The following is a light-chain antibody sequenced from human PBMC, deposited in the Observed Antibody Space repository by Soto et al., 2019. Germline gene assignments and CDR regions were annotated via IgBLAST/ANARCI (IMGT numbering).Light chain of an antibody. CDR2: AAS. Sequence: DFEMTQSPSSLSAFVGDRVTMTCRASQSIGTFLSWYQQKSGRAPKLLIYAASSLQIGVPSRFSGSGSGTNFTLTISSLQPEDFAIYFCQQNYDTPITFGQGTRLEI. CDR3: QQNYDTPIT. CDR1: QSIGTF. V-gene: IGKV1-39*01. J-gene: IGKJ5*01.